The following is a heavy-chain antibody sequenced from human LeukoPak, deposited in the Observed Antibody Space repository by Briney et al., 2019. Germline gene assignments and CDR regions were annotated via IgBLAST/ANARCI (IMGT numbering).Heavy chain of an antibody. J-gene: IGHJ5*02. Sequence: ASVKVSCKASGYTFTGYYIHWVRQAPGQGLEWMGWINPSSGGTNYAQKFQGRVTMTRDTSINTVYMEVSRLTSDDTAVYYCARARQQLVWANWFDPWGQGTLVTVSS. CDR2: INPSSGGT. V-gene: IGHV1-2*02. CDR3: ARARQQLVWANWFDP. D-gene: IGHD6-13*01. CDR1: GYTFTGYY.